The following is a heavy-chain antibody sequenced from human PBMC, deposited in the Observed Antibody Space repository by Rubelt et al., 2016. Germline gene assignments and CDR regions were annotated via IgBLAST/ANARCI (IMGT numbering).Heavy chain of an antibody. CDR3: ASGSSEWLMDAFDI. CDR2: INHSGST. V-gene: IGHV4-34*01. CDR1: GGSFSGYY. D-gene: IGHD6-19*01. J-gene: IGHJ3*02. Sequence: QVQLQQWGAGLLKPSETLSLTCAVYGGSFSGYYWSWIRQPPGKGLEWIGEINHSGSTNYNPSLNSRVTISVDTSKNQLSLKLSSVTAADTAVYYCASGSSEWLMDAFDIWGQGTMVTVSS.